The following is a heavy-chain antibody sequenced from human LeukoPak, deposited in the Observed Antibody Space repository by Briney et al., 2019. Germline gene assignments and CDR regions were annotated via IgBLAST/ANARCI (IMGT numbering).Heavy chain of an antibody. CDR1: EFTFSSYA. CDR2: IRGSGAST. D-gene: IGHD3-22*01. CDR3: AKGAGSSGYDAFDI. J-gene: IGHJ3*02. V-gene: IGHV3-23*01. Sequence: PGGSLRLSCVASEFTFSSYAMNWVRQAPGKGLEWASLIRGSGASTFYADSVKGRFTISRDNSKNTLFLHMNTLRAEDMAVYYCAKGAGSSGYDAFDIWGQGTIVTVSS.